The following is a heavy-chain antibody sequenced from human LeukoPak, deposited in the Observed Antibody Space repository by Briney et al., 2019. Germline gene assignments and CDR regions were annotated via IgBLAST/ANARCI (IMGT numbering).Heavy chain of an antibody. J-gene: IGHJ4*01. Sequence: PSETLSLTCTVSGASISSYYWSWIRQPQGKGLEWIGHIYNSGSTRYNPSLKSRVAISVDTSNNQFSLNLNSVTVADTAVHYCASHTAGHGSGYWGHGILVTVSS. D-gene: IGHD5-24*01. CDR2: IYNSGST. V-gene: IGHV4-59*08. CDR1: GASISSYY. CDR3: ASHTAGHGSGY.